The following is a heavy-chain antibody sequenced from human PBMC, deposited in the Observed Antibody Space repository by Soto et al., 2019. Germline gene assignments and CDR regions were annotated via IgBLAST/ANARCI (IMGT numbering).Heavy chain of an antibody. CDR2: IYSGGGT. D-gene: IGHD2-21*01. V-gene: IGHV3-66*01. CDR1: GFTVTNAY. CDR3: ASVGMWWAGAFDI. J-gene: IGHJ3*02. Sequence: GGSLRLSCAASGFTVTNAYMSWVRQAPGKGLECVSVIYSGGGTSYADSVRGRFTVSRDGSKSTLYLQMNSLRAEDTAVYYCASVGMWWAGAFDIWGQGTMVTVSS.